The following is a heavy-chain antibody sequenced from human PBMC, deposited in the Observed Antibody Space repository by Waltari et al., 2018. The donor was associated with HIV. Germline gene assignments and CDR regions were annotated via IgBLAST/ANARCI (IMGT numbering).Heavy chain of an antibody. CDR1: GGTFTNYY. D-gene: IGHD2-8*01. V-gene: IGHV4-34*01. J-gene: IGHJ2*01. CDR3: ARGRGAGYCTNGVCSAYFDL. CDR2: LNHSGST. Sequence: QVQLQQWGAGLLKPSETLSLTCAVYGGTFTNYYWSWIRQSPGKGPEWIGELNHSGSTKYNPSLKSRVKITVDTSKNQFSLKLKSVTAADTAVYYCARGRGAGYCTNGVCSAYFDLWGRSTLVSVSS.